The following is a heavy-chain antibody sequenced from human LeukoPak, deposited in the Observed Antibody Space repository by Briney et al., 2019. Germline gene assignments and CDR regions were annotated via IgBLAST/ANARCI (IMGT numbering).Heavy chain of an antibody. D-gene: IGHD2-2*02. CDR2: ISGSGGGT. J-gene: IGHJ4*02. V-gene: IGHV3-23*01. CDR3: AKGRGAYCSSTSCYRPIDY. CDR1: GFTFSSYT. Sequence: GGSLRLSCAASGFTFSSYTMSWVRQAPGKGLEWVSAISGSGGGTYYADSVKGRFTISRDNSKNTLYLQMNSLRAEDTAVYYCAKGRGAYCSSTSCYRPIDYWGQGTLVTVSS.